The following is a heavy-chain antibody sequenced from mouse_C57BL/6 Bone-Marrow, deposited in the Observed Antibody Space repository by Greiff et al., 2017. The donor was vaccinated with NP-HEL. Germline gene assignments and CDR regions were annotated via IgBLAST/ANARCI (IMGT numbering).Heavy chain of an antibody. CDR1: GFNIKDDY. CDR3: TVRAMDY. Sequence: DVQLQESGAELVRPGASVKLSCTASGFNIKDDYMHWVKQRPEQGLEWIGWIDPENGDTEYASKFQGKATITADTSSNTAYLQLSSLTSEDTAVYYCTVRAMDYWGQGTSVTVSS. D-gene: IGHD2-1*01. CDR2: IDPENGDT. J-gene: IGHJ4*01. V-gene: IGHV14-4*01.